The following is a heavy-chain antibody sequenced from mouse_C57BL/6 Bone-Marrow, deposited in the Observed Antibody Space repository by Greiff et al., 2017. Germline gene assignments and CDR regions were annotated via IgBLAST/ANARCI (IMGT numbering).Heavy chain of an antibody. CDR1: GYTFTGYW. V-gene: IGHV1-9*01. CDR2: ILPGSGST. Sequence: QVQLQQSGAELMKPGASVKLSCKATGYTFTGYWIEWVKQRPGHGLEWIGEILPGSGSTNNNEKFKGKATFTADPSSNTAYMQLSSLTTEDSAIYYCATGYYVDYWGQGTTLTVSS. CDR3: ATGYYVDY. J-gene: IGHJ2*01.